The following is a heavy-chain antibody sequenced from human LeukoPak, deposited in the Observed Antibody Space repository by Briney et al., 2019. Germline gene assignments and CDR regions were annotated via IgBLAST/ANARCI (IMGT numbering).Heavy chain of an antibody. CDR2: ISAYNGNT. V-gene: IGHV1-18*01. D-gene: IGHD2-2*01. Sequence: ASVKVSCKASGYTFTSYGISWVRQAPGQGLEWMGWISAYNGNTNYAQKLQGRVTMTTDTSTSTAYMELRSLRSDDTAVYYCARRGGYCSSTSCYYYYYMDVWGKGTTVTVSS. CDR3: ARRGGYCSSTSCYYYYYMDV. CDR1: GYTFTSYG. J-gene: IGHJ6*03.